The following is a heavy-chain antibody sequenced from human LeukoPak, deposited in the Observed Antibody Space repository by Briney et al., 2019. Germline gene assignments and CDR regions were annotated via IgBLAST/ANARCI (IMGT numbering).Heavy chain of an antibody. CDR2: INHSGST. V-gene: IGHV4-34*01. J-gene: IGHJ4*02. CDR3: ARGQAVKIAAAGTGFAY. Sequence: SETLSLTCAVYAGSFSGYYWSWIRQPPGHGLEWIGEINHSGSTNYNTSLKSCVSISVDTSKHPYSLKLSSVTAADTAVYYCARGQAVKIAAAGTGFAYCGQKTLVTVSS. CDR1: AGSFSGYY. D-gene: IGHD6-13*01.